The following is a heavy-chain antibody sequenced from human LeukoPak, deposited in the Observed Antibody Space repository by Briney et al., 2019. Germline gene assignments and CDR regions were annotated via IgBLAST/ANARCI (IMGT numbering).Heavy chain of an antibody. CDR3: ARDPYAGIMITFGGVIERDY. CDR1: GFTFSRYW. CDR2: IKQDGSEK. V-gene: IGHV3-7*01. D-gene: IGHD3-16*01. Sequence: GGSLRLSSTASGFTFSRYWMSWVRQAPGKGLEWVANIKQDGSEKYYVDSVKGRFTISRDNAKNSLYLQLNSLRAEDTAVYYCARDPYAGIMITFGGVIERDYWGQGTLVTVSS. J-gene: IGHJ4*02.